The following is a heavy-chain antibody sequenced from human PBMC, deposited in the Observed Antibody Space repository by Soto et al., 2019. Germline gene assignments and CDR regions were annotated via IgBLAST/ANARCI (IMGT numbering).Heavy chain of an antibody. V-gene: IGHV2-5*02. Sequence: ESGPTLVNPTQTLTLTCTFSGFSFSTSGVGVYWIRQPPGKALEWLALIFWDNDKRYSPSLKSRLTITKDTSKDQVVLTVTNMDPVDTATYYCAHMSRLYGMDVWGPGPTVTVSS. CDR2: IFWDNDK. J-gene: IGHJ6*02. D-gene: IGHD2-2*01. CDR1: GFSFSTSGVG. CDR3: AHMSRLYGMDV.